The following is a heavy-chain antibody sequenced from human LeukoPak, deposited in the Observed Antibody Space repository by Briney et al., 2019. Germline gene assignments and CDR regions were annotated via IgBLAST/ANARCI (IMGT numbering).Heavy chain of an antibody. CDR1: GFTFSSYG. CDR2: IWYDGSNK. D-gene: IGHD2-15*01. J-gene: IGHJ3*02. Sequence: GGSLRLSCAASGFTFSSYGMHWVRQAPGKGLEWVAVIWYDGSNKYYADSVKGRFTIPRDNSKNTLYLQMNSLRAEDTAVYYCAKDLGSREAFDIWGQGTMVTVSS. V-gene: IGHV3-33*06. CDR3: AKDLGSREAFDI.